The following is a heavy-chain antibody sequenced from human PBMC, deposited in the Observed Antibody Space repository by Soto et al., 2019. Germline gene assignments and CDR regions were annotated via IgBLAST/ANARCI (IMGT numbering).Heavy chain of an antibody. Sequence: SVKVSCKASGGTFSSYSISWVRQAPGQGLEWMGRIIPILGIANYAQKFQGRVTITADKSTSTAYMELSSLRSEDTAVYYCARDALRVTPLVERFDPWGQGTLVTVSS. V-gene: IGHV1-69*04. CDR1: GGTFSSYS. J-gene: IGHJ5*02. CDR2: IIPILGIA. CDR3: ARDALRVTPLVERFDP. D-gene: IGHD2-21*02.